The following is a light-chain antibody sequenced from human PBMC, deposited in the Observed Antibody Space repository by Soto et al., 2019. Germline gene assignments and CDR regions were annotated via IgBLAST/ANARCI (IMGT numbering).Light chain of an antibody. J-gene: IGKJ2*01. CDR2: GAS. V-gene: IGKV3-20*01. CDR1: QSVSNNY. CDR3: QQFRNSSYT. Sequence: EIVLTQSPGTLSLSPGDRATLSCRASQSVSNNYLAWYQQKPGQAPRLLIYGASSRATGIPDRFSGSGSGTDFTLTISRLEPDDFAVYYCQQFRNSSYTFGQGTKLEI.